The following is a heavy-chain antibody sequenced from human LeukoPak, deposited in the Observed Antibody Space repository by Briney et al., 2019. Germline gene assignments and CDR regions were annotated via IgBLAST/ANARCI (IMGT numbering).Heavy chain of an antibody. J-gene: IGHJ4*02. D-gene: IGHD2-2*01. Sequence: SETLSLTCTVSGGSISSGGYYWSWIRQHPGKGLEWIGYIYYSGSTYYNPSLKSRVTISVDTSKNQFSLKLSSVTAADTAVYYCARDLGYCTSTSCRYFDFWGQGTLVTVSS. CDR1: GGSISSGGYY. CDR3: ARDLGYCTSTSCRYFDF. V-gene: IGHV4-31*03. CDR2: IYYSGST.